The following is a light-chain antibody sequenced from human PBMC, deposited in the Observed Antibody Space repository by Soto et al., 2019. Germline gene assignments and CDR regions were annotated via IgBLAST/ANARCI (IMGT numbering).Light chain of an antibody. V-gene: IGKV1-5*03. CDR3: QHYNSYSEA. J-gene: IGKJ1*01. Sequence: DIQITQSPSTLSASVRDRVTITCRASQTISSWLDWFQQRTGRAPKFLIYKASTLKSGVPSRFSGSGSGTEFTLTISSLQPDDFATYYCQHYNSYSEAFGQGTKV. CDR2: KAS. CDR1: QTISSW.